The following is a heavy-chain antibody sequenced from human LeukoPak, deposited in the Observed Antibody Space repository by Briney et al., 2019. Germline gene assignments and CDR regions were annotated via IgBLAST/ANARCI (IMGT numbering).Heavy chain of an antibody. J-gene: IGHJ6*03. CDR2: IIPVFGTA. D-gene: IGHD4-17*01. CDR3: GRGDYATYFSYYYSMDV. V-gene: IGHV1-69*06. CDR1: GATFSSSA. Sequence: ASVKVSCKAAGATFSSSAISWVRQAPGHGLEWRGGIIPVFGTANYAPTSTGRVTVTADKSTSPATMELSSMRAEDTPVYYWGRGDYATYFSYYYSMDVWGKGTTVTVSS.